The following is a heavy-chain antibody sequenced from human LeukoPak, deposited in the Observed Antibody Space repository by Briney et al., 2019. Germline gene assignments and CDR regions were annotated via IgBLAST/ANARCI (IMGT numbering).Heavy chain of an antibody. V-gene: IGHV4-39*01. CDR1: GGSISSSSYY. D-gene: IGHD2-2*01. CDR2: IYYSGST. J-gene: IGHJ4*02. CDR3: ASTALGYCSSTSCFTPHYFDY. Sequence: SETLSLTCTVSGGSISSSSYYWGWIRQPPGKGLEWIGSIYYSGSTYYNPSLESRVTISVDTSKNQFSPKLSSVTAADTAVYYCASTALGYCSSTSCFTPHYFDYWGQGTLVTVSS.